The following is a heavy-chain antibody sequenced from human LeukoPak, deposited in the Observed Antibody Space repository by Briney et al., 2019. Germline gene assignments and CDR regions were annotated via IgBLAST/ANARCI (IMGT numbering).Heavy chain of an antibody. CDR1: GFTVSSNY. D-gene: IGHD3-22*01. Sequence: GGSLRLSCAASGFTVSSNYMSWVRQAPGKGLEWVSVIYSGGSTYYADSVKGRFTISRDNSKNTLYFQMNSLRAEDTAVYYCARVMYYYDSSGYYYFDYWGQGTLVTVSS. J-gene: IGHJ4*02. V-gene: IGHV3-66*02. CDR2: IYSGGST. CDR3: ARVMYYYDSSGYYYFDY.